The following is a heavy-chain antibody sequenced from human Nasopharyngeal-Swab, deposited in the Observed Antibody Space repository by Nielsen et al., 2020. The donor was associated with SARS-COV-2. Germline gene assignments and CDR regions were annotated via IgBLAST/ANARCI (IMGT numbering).Heavy chain of an antibody. D-gene: IGHD3-10*01. V-gene: IGHV4-59*12. J-gene: IGHJ6*02. Sequence: RQAPGKGLEWIGYIYYSGSTNYNPSLKSRVTISVDKSKNQFSLKLSSVTAADTAVYYCARDQEDGVDYYYGMDVWGQGTTVTVSS. CDR3: ARDQEDGVDYYYGMDV. CDR2: IYYSGST.